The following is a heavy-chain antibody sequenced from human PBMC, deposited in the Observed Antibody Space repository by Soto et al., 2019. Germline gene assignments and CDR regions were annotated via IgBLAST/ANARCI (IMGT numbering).Heavy chain of an antibody. Sequence: GESLKISCQGSGYKFTSSWIAWVRQMPGKGLEWLGIIYPGDSDTKYSPSFQGQVTISADKSVNTAYLQWSSLKASDTAMYYCAGGGVRGVITRTRDYYGMDVWGQGTTVTVSS. CDR3: AGGGVRGVITRTRDYYGMDV. J-gene: IGHJ6*02. V-gene: IGHV5-51*01. CDR2: IYPGDSDT. D-gene: IGHD3-10*01. CDR1: GYKFTSSW.